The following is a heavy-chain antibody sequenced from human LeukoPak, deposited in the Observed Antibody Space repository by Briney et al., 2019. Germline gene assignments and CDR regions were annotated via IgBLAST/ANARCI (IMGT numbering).Heavy chain of an antibody. J-gene: IGHJ6*03. CDR3: ARGVDYYYYYMDV. CDR2: INHSGST. V-gene: IGHV4-34*01. CDR1: GGSFSDYR. Sequence: SSETLSLTCAVYGGSFSDYRWSWIRQPPGKGLEWIGEINHSGSTNYNPSLKSRVTISVDTSKKQFSLKLTSVTAADTAVYYCARGVDYYYYYMDVWGKGTTVTVSS.